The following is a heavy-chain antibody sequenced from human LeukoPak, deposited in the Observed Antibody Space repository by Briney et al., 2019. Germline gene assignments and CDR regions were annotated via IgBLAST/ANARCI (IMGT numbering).Heavy chain of an antibody. V-gene: IGHV4-59*01. CDR2: IYYSGST. Sequence: SETLSLTCTVSGGSISRYYWSWIRQPPGKGLEWIGYIYYSGSTNYNPSLKSRVTISVDTSKNQFSLKLSSVTAADTAVYYCARDSSTNEFDYWGQGTLVTVSS. CDR1: GGSISRYY. J-gene: IGHJ4*02. D-gene: IGHD6-13*01. CDR3: ARDSSTNEFDY.